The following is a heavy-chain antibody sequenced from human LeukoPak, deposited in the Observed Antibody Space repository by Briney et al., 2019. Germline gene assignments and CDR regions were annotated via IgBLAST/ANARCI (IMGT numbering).Heavy chain of an antibody. CDR2: ISSDSNTI. CDR3: AVGLYGDHGGY. Sequence: GGSLRLSCAASGFTFSSYSMNWVRQAPGKGLEWVSYISSDSNTIYYADSVKGRFTISRDNAKNSLYLQMNSLRAEDTAVYYCAVGLYGDHGGYWGQGTLVTVSS. J-gene: IGHJ4*02. V-gene: IGHV3-48*01. CDR1: GFTFSSYS. D-gene: IGHD4-17*01.